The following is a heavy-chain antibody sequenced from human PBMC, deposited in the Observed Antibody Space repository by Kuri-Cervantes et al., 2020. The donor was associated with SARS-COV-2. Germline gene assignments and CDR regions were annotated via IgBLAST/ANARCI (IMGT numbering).Heavy chain of an antibody. D-gene: IGHD3-3*01. V-gene: IGHV3-33*01. Sequence: LSLTCAASGFTFSSYGMHWVRQAPGKGLEWVAVIWYDGSNKYYADSVKGRFTIPRDNSKNTLYLQMNSLRAEDTAVYYCARDGTYYDFWSGYHFDYWGQGTLVTVSS. CDR3: ARDGTYYDFWSGYHFDY. CDR1: GFTFSSYG. CDR2: IWYDGSNK. J-gene: IGHJ4*02.